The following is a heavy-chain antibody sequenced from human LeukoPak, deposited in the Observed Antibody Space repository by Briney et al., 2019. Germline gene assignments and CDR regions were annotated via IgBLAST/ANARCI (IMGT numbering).Heavy chain of an antibody. D-gene: IGHD5-24*01. J-gene: IGHJ5*02. V-gene: IGHV4-59*01. CDR1: GGSISNYY. CDR2: ISYTGNT. Sequence: PSETLSLTCTVSGGSISNYYWSWIRQHPGKGLEWIGYISYTGNTEYNPSLKSRVTISVDTSKNQLTLKLSSVTAADTAVYFCTRDRRDGYYYVDLWGQGTLVTVSS. CDR3: TRDRRDGYYYVDL.